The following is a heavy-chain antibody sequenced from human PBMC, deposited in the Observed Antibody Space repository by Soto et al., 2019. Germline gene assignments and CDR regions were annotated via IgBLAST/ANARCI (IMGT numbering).Heavy chain of an antibody. Sequence: SETLSLTCTVSGGSISSGDHCWSWIRQPPGKGLEWIGYIYDSGSPYYNPSLKSRVTISVDTSKNQFSLKLRSVTAADTAVYYCARARYNWNFYGMDVWGQGTTVTVSS. CDR3: ARARYNWNFYGMDV. CDR2: IYDSGSP. CDR1: GGSISSGDHC. D-gene: IGHD1-20*01. J-gene: IGHJ6*02. V-gene: IGHV4-30-4*01.